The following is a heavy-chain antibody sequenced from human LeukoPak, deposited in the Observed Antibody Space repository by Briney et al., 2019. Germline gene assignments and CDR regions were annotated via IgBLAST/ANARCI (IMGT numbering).Heavy chain of an antibody. CDR1: GYTFTSYG. V-gene: IGHV1-18*01. CDR2: ISAYNGNT. CDR3: ARGLGYSGYDTMGFDY. J-gene: IGHJ4*02. Sequence: ASVKVSCKASGYTFTSYGISWVRQAPGQGLEWMGWISAYNGNTNYAQKLQGRVTMTTDTSTSTAYTELRSLRSDDTAVYYCARGLGYSGYDTMGFDYWGQGTLVTVSS. D-gene: IGHD5-12*01.